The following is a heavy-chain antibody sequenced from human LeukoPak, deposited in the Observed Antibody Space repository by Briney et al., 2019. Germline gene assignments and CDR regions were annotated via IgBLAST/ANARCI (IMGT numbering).Heavy chain of an antibody. CDR1: GFTFSSYA. V-gene: IGHV3-23*01. CDR3: AKAFWGDYVNWFDP. J-gene: IGHJ5*02. D-gene: IGHD4-17*01. CDR2: ISGSGGST. Sequence: GGSLRLSCAASGFTFSSYAMSWVRQAPGKGLEWVSAISGSGGSTYYADSVRGRFTISRDNSKNTLYLQMNSLRAEDTAVYYCAKAFWGDYVNWFDPWGQGTLVTVSS.